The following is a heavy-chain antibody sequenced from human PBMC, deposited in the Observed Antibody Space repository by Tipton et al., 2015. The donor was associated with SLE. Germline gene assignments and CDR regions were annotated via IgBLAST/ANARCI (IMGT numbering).Heavy chain of an antibody. D-gene: IGHD1-26*01. V-gene: IGHV4-59*08. Sequence: TLSLTCTVSGGSISSYYWGWIRQPPGKGLEWIGYISYGGGTNYNPSLKSRVTISVDTSKKQVSLRLNAMTAADTAVYYCARWAPGGFYYGMDVWGQGTTVTVSS. CDR1: GGSISSYY. CDR3: ARWAPGGFYYGMDV. CDR2: ISYGGGT. J-gene: IGHJ6*02.